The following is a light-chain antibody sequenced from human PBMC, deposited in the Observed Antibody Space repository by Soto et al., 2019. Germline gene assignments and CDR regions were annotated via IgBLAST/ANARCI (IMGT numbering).Light chain of an antibody. J-gene: IGKJ5*01. Sequence: DIQMTQSPSSLSASVGDRVTITCRASQSIGNYLNWYQQKPGEVPKLLIYSASSLQSGVPSRFSGSGSGTEFTLTISSLQSEDSAVYYCQQYNNWPPITFGQGTRLEIK. V-gene: IGKV1-39*01. CDR1: QSIGNY. CDR3: QQYNNWPPIT. CDR2: SAS.